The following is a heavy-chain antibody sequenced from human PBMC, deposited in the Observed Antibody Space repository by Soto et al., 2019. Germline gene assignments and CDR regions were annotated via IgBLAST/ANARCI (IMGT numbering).Heavy chain of an antibody. J-gene: IGHJ5*02. CDR1: GDRFGGFW. CDR3: ARGNVANYFEP. CDR2: IYPSDSTV. V-gene: IGHV5-51*01. Sequence: PGESLKISCQVSGDRFGGFWVGWVRQLPGKGLEWMGIIYPSDSTVRYSPSVQARVTMSVDKSISTAYLQWSSLKASDAAVYYCARGNVANYFEPWGQGTLVTVSS. D-gene: IGHD1-7*01.